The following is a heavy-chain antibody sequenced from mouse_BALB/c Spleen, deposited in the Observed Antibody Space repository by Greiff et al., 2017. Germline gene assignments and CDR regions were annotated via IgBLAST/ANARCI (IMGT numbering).Heavy chain of an antibody. CDR3: ARDGNYKGNYFDY. J-gene: IGHJ2*01. D-gene: IGHD2-1*01. CDR1: GFTFSSFG. V-gene: IGHV5-17*02. Sequence: EVQLVESGGGLVQPGGSRKLSCAASGFTFSSFGMHWVRQAPEKGLEWVAYISSGSSTIYYADTVKGRFTISRDNPKNTLFLQMTSLRSEDTAMYYCARDGNYKGNYFDYWGQGTTLTVSS. CDR2: ISSGSSTI.